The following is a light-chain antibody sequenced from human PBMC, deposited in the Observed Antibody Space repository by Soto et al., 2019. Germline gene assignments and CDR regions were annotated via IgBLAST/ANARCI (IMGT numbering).Light chain of an antibody. V-gene: IGKV3-15*01. CDR1: QSVSNN. Sequence: EIVMTQSPATLSVSPGERATLSCRASQSVSNNLAWFQQRPGQAPRVLIYGASARATGIPARFSGSGSGAEFTLTISSLQPEDFAVYYCQPYKNWPFTCGQGTKLEIK. J-gene: IGKJ2*01. CDR2: GAS. CDR3: QPYKNWPFT.